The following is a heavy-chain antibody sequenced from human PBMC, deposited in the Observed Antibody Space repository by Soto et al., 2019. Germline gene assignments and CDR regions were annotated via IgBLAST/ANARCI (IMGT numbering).Heavy chain of an antibody. CDR3: ARDLEVAAAGAIDY. CDR2: INHSGST. Sequence: SETLSLTCAVYGGSFSGYYWSWIRQPPGKGLEWIGEINHSGSTNYNPSLKSRVTISVDTSKNQFSLKLSSVTAADTAVYYCARDLEVAAAGAIDYWGQGTLVTVSS. D-gene: IGHD6-13*01. V-gene: IGHV4-34*01. J-gene: IGHJ4*02. CDR1: GGSFSGYY.